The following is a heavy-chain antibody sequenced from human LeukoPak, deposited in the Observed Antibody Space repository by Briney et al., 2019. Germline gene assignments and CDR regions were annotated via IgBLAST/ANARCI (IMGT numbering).Heavy chain of an antibody. Sequence: GASVKVSCKASGYTFTSRGFSWVRQAPGQGLEWMGWINADNGNTNYAQKLQGRVTMTTDTPTSTAYMELRSLRSDDTAVYYCARDEISGGWYNHWGQGTLVTVSS. V-gene: IGHV1-18*04. J-gene: IGHJ1*01. CDR2: INADNGNT. CDR3: ARDEISGGWYNH. D-gene: IGHD6-19*01. CDR1: GYTFTSRG.